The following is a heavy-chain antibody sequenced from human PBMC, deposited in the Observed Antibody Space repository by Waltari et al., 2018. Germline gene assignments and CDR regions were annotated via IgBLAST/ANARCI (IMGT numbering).Heavy chain of an antibody. CDR2: IIPIFGTA. CDR1: GGTFSSYA. Sequence: QVQLVQSGAEVKKPGSSVKVSCKASGGTFSSYAISWVRQAPGQGLEWMGGIIPIFGTANYAQKFQGRVTITTDESTSTAYMELSSLRSEDTAVYYCAADPGGLLLYYYYGMDVWGQGTTVTVSS. CDR3: AADPGGLLLYYYYGMDV. V-gene: IGHV1-69*05. D-gene: IGHD3-10*01. J-gene: IGHJ6*02.